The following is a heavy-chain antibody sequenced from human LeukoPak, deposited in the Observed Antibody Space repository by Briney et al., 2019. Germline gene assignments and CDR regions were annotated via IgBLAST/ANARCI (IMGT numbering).Heavy chain of an antibody. CDR2: IYSGGST. J-gene: IGHJ4*02. Sequence: GGSLRLSCAASGFTVSSNYMSWVRQAPGKGLEWVSVIYSGGSTYYADSVKGRFTISRDNSKNTLYLQMNSLRAEDTAVYYCVRVRGATILPHDYWGQGTLVTVSS. CDR1: GFTVSSNY. CDR3: VRVRGATILPHDY. D-gene: IGHD1-26*01. V-gene: IGHV3-66*01.